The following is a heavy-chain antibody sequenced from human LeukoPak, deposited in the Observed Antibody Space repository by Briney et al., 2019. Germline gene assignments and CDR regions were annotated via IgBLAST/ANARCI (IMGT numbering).Heavy chain of an antibody. D-gene: IGHD6-13*01. J-gene: IGHJ3*02. Sequence: GASVRVSCKASGYTFTGYYMHWVRQAPGQGLEWMGWINPNSGGTNYAQKFQGWVTMTRDTSISTAYMELSRLRSDDTAVYYCARDSNIAAAGISFSDAFDIWGQGTMVTVSS. CDR1: GYTFTGYY. V-gene: IGHV1-2*04. CDR3: ARDSNIAAAGISFSDAFDI. CDR2: INPNSGGT.